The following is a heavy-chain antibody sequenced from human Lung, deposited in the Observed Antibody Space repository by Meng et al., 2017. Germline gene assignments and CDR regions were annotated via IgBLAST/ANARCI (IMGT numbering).Heavy chain of an antibody. CDR3: ARGPTTMAHDLDY. V-gene: IGHV4-34*01. Sequence: VQLQQWGGGLLQPSETLSLTCVIACGSFRVYYWSWIRQPPGKGLEWIGEINHSGSTNYNPSLESRATLSVDTSQNNFCRKLSSVTAADSAVYYCARGPTTMAHDLDYWGQGTLVTVSS. J-gene: IGHJ4*02. D-gene: IGHD4-11*01. CDR1: CGSFRVYY. CDR2: INHSGST.